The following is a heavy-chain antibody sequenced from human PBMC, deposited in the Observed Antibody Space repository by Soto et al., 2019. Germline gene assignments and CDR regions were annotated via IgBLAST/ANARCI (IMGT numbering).Heavy chain of an antibody. J-gene: IGHJ5*02. CDR2: IIPILGIA. D-gene: IGHD1-1*01. V-gene: IGHV1-69*02. CDR1: GGTFSSYT. CDR3: AVLQLESWFDP. Sequence: QVQLVQSGAEVKKPGSSLKVSCKASGGTFSSYTISWVRQAPGQGLEWMGRIIPILGIANYAQKFQGRVTITADKSMSTAYMELSSLRSEDTAVYYCAVLQLESWFDPWGQGTLVTVSS.